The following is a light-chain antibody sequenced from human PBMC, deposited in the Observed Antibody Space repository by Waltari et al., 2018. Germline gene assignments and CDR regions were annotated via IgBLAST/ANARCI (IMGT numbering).Light chain of an antibody. Sequence: DIQMPQSPSSLSASVGASVTIPCRASHDIGTYLNWYQHKPGKAPKLLIYSASTLQSGVPPRFSGSGSGTDYTLTIFDLQPEDFATYYCQQTYITPPHSFGQGTKLEI. CDR2: SAS. V-gene: IGKV1-39*01. J-gene: IGKJ2*03. CDR3: QQTYITPPHS. CDR1: HDIGTY.